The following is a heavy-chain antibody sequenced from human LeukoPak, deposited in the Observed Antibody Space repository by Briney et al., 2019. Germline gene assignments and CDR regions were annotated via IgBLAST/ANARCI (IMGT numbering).Heavy chain of an antibody. CDR2: IHHSGST. CDR1: GYSISRGYH. V-gene: IGHV4-38-2*01. J-gene: IGHJ4*02. Sequence: SETLSLTCAVSGYSISRGYHWDWIRPPPGKGLEWIGSIHHSGSTYYNPSLKSRVTISVDTSKNQFSLKLSSVTAADTAVYYCARIDWNPDYWGQGALVTVSS. D-gene: IGHD1-1*01. CDR3: ARIDWNPDY.